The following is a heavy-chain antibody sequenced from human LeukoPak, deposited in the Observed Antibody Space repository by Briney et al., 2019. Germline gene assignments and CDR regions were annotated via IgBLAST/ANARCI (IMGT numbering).Heavy chain of an antibody. V-gene: IGHV3-74*01. CDR1: GFDLSDFW. Sequence: GGSLRLSCAASGFDLSDFWVHWVRQAPGKGLAWFARINSDGSSTSYADSVEGRFTISRDNAKNTLYLQMNSLRVEDTAVYYCARPHVGTVSNWFDSWGQGTLVTVSS. CDR3: ARPHVGTVSNWFDS. J-gene: IGHJ5*01. D-gene: IGHD4-17*01. CDR2: INSDGSST.